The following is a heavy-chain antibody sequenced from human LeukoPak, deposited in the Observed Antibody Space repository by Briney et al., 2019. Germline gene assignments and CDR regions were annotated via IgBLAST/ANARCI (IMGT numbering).Heavy chain of an antibody. Sequence: SETLSLTCTVSGGSISSYYWSWIRQPPGKGLEWIGYIYYSGSTNYNPSLKSRVTISVDTSKNQFSLKLSSVTAADTAVYYCARDHNSGYYYYYYGMDVWGQGTTVTVSS. D-gene: IGHD3-22*01. CDR1: GGSISSYY. J-gene: IGHJ6*02. CDR2: IYYSGST. CDR3: ARDHNSGYYYYYYGMDV. V-gene: IGHV4-59*12.